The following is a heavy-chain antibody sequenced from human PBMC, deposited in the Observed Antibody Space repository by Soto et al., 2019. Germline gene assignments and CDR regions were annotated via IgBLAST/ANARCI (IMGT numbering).Heavy chain of an antibody. CDR2: VYSAGNT. CDR3: ARAVGWRGGWAESCQH. J-gene: IGHJ1*01. Sequence: EVQLVESGGGLIQPGGSLRLSCAASGFTVSSNYMGWVRQAPGKGLEYVSVVYSAGNTYYADSVKGRFTISRDSSENTLLLELNSLRAEDQAVYFCARAVGWRGGWAESCQHWGQGTLVTVSS. D-gene: IGHD6-19*01. CDR1: GFTVSSNY. V-gene: IGHV3-53*01.